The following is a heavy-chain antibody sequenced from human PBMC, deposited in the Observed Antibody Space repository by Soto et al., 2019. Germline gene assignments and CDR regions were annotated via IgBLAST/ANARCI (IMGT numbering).Heavy chain of an antibody. CDR1: SGSMNNGGYY. V-gene: IGHV4-31*03. CDR3: ARRGGSSSLYYYYALDV. Sequence: QVQLQESGPGLVKPSQTLSLTCSVSSGSMNNGGYYWSWIRQLPGKGLEWIGYIYSNGDTYYNPSLKSRVTISVDTSKNQFSLNLTSVTAADTAVYYCARRGGSSSLYYYYALDVWGQGPTVTVSS. D-gene: IGHD6-6*01. CDR2: IYSNGDT. J-gene: IGHJ6*02.